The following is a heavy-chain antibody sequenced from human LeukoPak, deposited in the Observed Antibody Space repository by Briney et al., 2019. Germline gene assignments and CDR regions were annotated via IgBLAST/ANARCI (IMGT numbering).Heavy chain of an antibody. D-gene: IGHD1-26*01. CDR2: VYYSGST. J-gene: IGHJ4*02. Sequence: PSETLSLTCTVSGGSISSSSYHWGWVRQPPGKGLEWIGSVYYSGSTYYNPSLKSRVTISVDTSQNHFSLKLTSVTAADTAVYYCARGIEWDLSTGYYIDNWGQGALVTVSS. V-gene: IGHV4-39*07. CDR3: ARGIEWDLSTGYYIDN. CDR1: GGSISSSSYH.